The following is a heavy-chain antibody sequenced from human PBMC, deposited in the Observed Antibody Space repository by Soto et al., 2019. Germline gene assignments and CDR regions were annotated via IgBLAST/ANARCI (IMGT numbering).Heavy chain of an antibody. CDR3: ARSGSVPYYYYGLDV. Sequence: QVQLVQSGAEVRKPGASVKVSCKTSGYTFSRSGISWVRQAPGQGLEWMGWISTYNGDANYAQKLQGRGTMTTDTSTSTAFMELGSLTSDDTAVYYCARSGSVPYYYYGLDVWGQGTTVTVSS. J-gene: IGHJ6*02. CDR2: ISTYNGDA. D-gene: IGHD1-26*01. CDR1: GYTFSRSG. V-gene: IGHV1-18*01.